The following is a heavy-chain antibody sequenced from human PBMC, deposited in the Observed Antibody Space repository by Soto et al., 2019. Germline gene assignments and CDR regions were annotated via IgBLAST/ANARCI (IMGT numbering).Heavy chain of an antibody. D-gene: IGHD2-2*01. CDR3: ARERYQVISDGMDV. V-gene: IGHV1-2*02. Sequence: SVKDSCKSSVYTLTSYYVHSVREAPGQGLEWMGWINPETGGTSYAQKFQGRVTLSRDTSINTAYLEVSRLRFDDAAVYFCARERYQVISDGMDVWGQGTTVTVSS. J-gene: IGHJ6*02. CDR1: VYTLTSYY. CDR2: INPETGGT.